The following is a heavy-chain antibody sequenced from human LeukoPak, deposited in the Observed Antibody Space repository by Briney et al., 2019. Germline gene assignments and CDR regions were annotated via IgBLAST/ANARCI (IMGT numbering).Heavy chain of an antibody. CDR3: TRDRYSSGPVGAFDI. V-gene: IGHV3-48*03. CDR1: GFTFSTYE. Sequence: GGSLRLSCAASGFTFSTYEMNWVRKAPGKGLEWISYISSSGSTRYYADSVMGRFTISRDNAENSLFLQMNSLKVDDTAVYYCTRDRYSSGPVGAFDIWGQGTMLTVSS. J-gene: IGHJ3*02. D-gene: IGHD6-25*01. CDR2: ISSSGSTR.